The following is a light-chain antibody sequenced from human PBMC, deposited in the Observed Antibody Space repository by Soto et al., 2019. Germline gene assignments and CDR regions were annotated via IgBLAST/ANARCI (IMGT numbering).Light chain of an antibody. CDR2: ATS. Sequence: IILTQSPGTLSLSPGEGATLYCKASQTVISTHLAWYQQKPGQAPRLLIYATSNRATGIPDRFSGSGSGRDFTLTIDRLEPEDFAVYYCQQYDSSSVTFGQGTRLDLK. CDR1: QTVISTH. V-gene: IGKV3-20*01. CDR3: QQYDSSSVT. J-gene: IGKJ5*01.